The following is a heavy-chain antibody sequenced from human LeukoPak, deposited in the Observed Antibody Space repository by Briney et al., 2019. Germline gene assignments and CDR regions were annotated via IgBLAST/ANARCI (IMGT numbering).Heavy chain of an antibody. CDR3: ARHGTQAVAGNFDY. Sequence: SETLSLTCTVSGGSISSSSYYWGWIRQPPGKGLEWIGSIYHSGSTYYNPSLKSRVTISVDTSKNQFSLRLSSVTAADTAVYYCARHGTQAVAGNFDYWGQGTLVTVSS. CDR1: GGSISSSSYY. CDR2: IYHSGST. J-gene: IGHJ4*02. V-gene: IGHV4-39*01. D-gene: IGHD6-19*01.